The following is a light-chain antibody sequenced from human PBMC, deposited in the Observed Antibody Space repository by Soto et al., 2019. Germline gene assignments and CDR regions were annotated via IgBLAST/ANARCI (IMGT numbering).Light chain of an antibody. Sequence: AIQLTQSPSSLSASVGDRVTITCRASQDISNTLAWYQRKPGKAPKVLIYGVFTLESGVPSRFSGSRSGTDFPLTISSLQPEDFASYYCQQHDSYPRTFGQGTKLELK. J-gene: IGKJ2*01. CDR3: QQHDSYPRT. V-gene: IGKV1-13*02. CDR1: QDISNT. CDR2: GVF.